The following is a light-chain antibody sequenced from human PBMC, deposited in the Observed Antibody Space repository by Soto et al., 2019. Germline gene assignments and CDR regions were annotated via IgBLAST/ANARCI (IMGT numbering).Light chain of an antibody. CDR3: CSYADSTTYV. J-gene: IGLJ1*01. CDR2: EGS. V-gene: IGLV2-23*01. Sequence: QSALTQPASVSGSPGQSITISCTGTSSDVGTYNLVSWYQQHPGKAPKLMIYEGSKWXSGVSNXFSGSKSGNTASLTISGLQAEDEADYYCCSYADSTTYVFGTGTKLTVL. CDR1: SSDVGTYNL.